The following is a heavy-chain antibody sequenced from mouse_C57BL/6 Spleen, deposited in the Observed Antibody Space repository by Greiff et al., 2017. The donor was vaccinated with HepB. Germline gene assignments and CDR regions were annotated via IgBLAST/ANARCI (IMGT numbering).Heavy chain of an antibody. CDR3: SRQGDYDEFAY. Sequence: VQLQQSGAELVKPGASVKISCKASGYAFSSYWMNWVKQRPGKGLEWIGQIYPGDGDTNYNGKFKGKATLTADKSSSTAYMQLSSLTSEDSAVYFCSRQGDYDEFAYWGQGTLVTVSA. D-gene: IGHD2-4*01. CDR1: GYAFSSYW. CDR2: IYPGDGDT. J-gene: IGHJ3*01. V-gene: IGHV1-80*01.